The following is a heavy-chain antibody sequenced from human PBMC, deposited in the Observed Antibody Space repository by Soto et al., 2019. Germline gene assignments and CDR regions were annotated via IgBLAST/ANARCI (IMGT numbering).Heavy chain of an antibody. V-gene: IGHV1-69*13. J-gene: IGHJ4*02. Sequence: VASVKVSCKASGGTFSSYAISWVRQAPGQGLEWMGGIIPIFGTANYAQKFQGRVTITADESTSTAYMELSSLRSEDTAVYYCARESNSVGATNYFDYWGQGILVTVSS. CDR1: GGTFSSYA. CDR3: ARESNSVGATNYFDY. D-gene: IGHD1-26*01. CDR2: IIPIFGTA.